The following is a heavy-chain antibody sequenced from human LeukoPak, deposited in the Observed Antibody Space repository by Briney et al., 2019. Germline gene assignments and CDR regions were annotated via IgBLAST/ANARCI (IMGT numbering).Heavy chain of an antibody. CDR1: GGSISSYY. J-gene: IGHJ5*02. CDR2: IYTSGST. Sequence: SETLSLTCTVSGGSISSYYWSWIRQPAGKGLEWIGRIYTSGSTNYNPSLKSRVTMSVDTSKNQFSLKLSSVTAADTAVYYCARLYYDTSGYSTPHLGWFDPWGQGTLVTVSS. CDR3: ARLYYDTSGYSTPHLGWFDP. V-gene: IGHV4-4*07. D-gene: IGHD3-22*01.